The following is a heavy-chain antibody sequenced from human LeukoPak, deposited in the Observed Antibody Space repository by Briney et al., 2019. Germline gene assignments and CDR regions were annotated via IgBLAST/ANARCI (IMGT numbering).Heavy chain of an antibody. CDR3: ASGTYSGSYYVGYSDY. CDR2: IYYTGVT. Sequence: PSETLSLTCTVSGGSIRSYYWSWIRQPPGKGLEWIGYIYYTGVTNYNPSLKSRVTISVDTSKNQFSLKLSSVTAADTAVYYCASGTYSGSYYVGYSDYWGQGTLVTVSS. J-gene: IGHJ4*02. CDR1: GGSIRSYY. D-gene: IGHD1-26*01. V-gene: IGHV4-59*08.